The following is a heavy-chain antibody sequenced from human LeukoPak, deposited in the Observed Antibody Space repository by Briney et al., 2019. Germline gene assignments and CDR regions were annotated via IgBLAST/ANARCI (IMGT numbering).Heavy chain of an antibody. CDR1: GGSLSSSSYY. D-gene: IGHD2-21*02. J-gene: IGHJ4*02. CDR2: IYYSGST. CDR3: ARIVSHGDPDY. V-gene: IGHV4-39*07. Sequence: SETLSPTCAVSGGSLSSSSYYWGWIRQPPGKGLEWIGSIYYSGSTYYNPSLKSRVTISVDTSKNQFSLKLSSVTAADTAVYYCARIVSHGDPDYWGQGTLVTVSS.